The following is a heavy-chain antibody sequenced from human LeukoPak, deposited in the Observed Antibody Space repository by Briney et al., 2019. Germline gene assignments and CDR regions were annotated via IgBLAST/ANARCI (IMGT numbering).Heavy chain of an antibody. Sequence: PSETLSLTFTVSGDSVSAFYWSLLRQPPRKELEWIGYSHTSGSTGYNPSLESRVSISIDTSNNQLSLRVTSVTAADTAVYYCAKHTRYGHYNPNDVWGQGTMVTVSA. CDR2: SHTSGST. J-gene: IGHJ3*01. CDR1: GDSVSAFY. V-gene: IGHV4-4*09. D-gene: IGHD4-17*01. CDR3: AKHTRYGHYNPNDV.